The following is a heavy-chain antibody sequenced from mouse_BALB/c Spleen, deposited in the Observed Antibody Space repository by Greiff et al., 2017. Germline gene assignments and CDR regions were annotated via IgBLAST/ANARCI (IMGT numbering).Heavy chain of an antibody. CDR2: IWGDGST. J-gene: IGHJ4*01. D-gene: IGHD1-1*01. CDR1: GFSLTGYG. Sequence: VQLVESGPGLVAPSQSLSITCTVSGFSLTGYGVNWVRQPPGKGLEWLGMIWGDGSTDYNSALKARLSISKDNSKGQVFLKMNSLQTDDTARYYCARYGYYYGSWAMDYWGQGTSVTVSS. V-gene: IGHV2-6-7*01. CDR3: ARYGYYYGSWAMDY.